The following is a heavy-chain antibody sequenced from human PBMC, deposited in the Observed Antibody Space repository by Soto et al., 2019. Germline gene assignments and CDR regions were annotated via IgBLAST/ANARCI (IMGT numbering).Heavy chain of an antibody. D-gene: IGHD3-22*01. V-gene: IGHV1-8*01. J-gene: IGHJ6*02. CDR2: MNPNSGNT. CDR3: ARALDYYDSSGYYSTADYYYYYGMDV. Sequence: QVQLVQSGAEVKKPGASVKVSCKASGYTFTSYDINWVRQATGQGLEWMGWMNPNSGNTGYAQKFQGRVTMTRKTSISTAYMEVSSLRSEDTAVYYCARALDYYDSSGYYSTADYYYYYGMDVWGQGTTVTVSS. CDR1: GYTFTSYD.